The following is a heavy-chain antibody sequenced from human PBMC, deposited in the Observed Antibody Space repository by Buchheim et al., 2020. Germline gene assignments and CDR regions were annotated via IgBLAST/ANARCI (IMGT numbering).Heavy chain of an antibody. CDR2: ISGSVSST. CDR3: AKDMNNFIFWSGYDY. Sequence: EVQLLESGGGLVQPGGSLRLSCAASGFTFSSYAMSWVRQGPGKGLEWVSAISGSVSSTYYADSVKGRFTIPRDNSKNPLYLQINSLRAEDTAVYYCAKDMNNFIFWSGYDYWGQGTL. D-gene: IGHD3-3*01. CDR1: GFTFSSYA. J-gene: IGHJ4*02. V-gene: IGHV3-23*01.